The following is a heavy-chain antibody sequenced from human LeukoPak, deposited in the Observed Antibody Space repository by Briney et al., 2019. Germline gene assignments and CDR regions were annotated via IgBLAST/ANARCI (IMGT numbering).Heavy chain of an antibody. CDR1: GFTFSSYS. V-gene: IGHV3-21*04. CDR3: AKAVSAGTDY. CDR2: ISSSGSYI. J-gene: IGHJ4*02. D-gene: IGHD6-19*01. Sequence: KPGGSLRLSCAASGFTFSSYSMNWVRQAPGKGLEWVSSISSSGSYISYADSVKGRFTISRDNSKNTLFLQINSLRADDTAVYYCAKAVSAGTDYWGQGTLVTVSS.